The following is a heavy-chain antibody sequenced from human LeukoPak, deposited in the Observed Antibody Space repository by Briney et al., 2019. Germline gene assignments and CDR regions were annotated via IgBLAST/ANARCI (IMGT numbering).Heavy chain of an antibody. Sequence: PSETLSLTCTVSGGSFISGSYYWGWVRQPPGKGLEWIGNLYYTEKAYYNPSLKSRVTTSVDTSRNQFSLKLRSVTAADTAVYYCARLVVVAASVGDAFDIWGQGTMVTVSS. CDR3: ARLVVVAASVGDAFDI. D-gene: IGHD2-2*01. CDR2: LYYTEKA. V-gene: IGHV4-39*01. CDR1: GGSFISGSYY. J-gene: IGHJ3*02.